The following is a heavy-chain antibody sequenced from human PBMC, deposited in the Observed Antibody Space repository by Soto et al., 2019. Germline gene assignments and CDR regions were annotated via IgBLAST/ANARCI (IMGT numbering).Heavy chain of an antibody. D-gene: IGHD7-27*01. J-gene: IGHJ4*02. V-gene: IGHV1-8*01. CDR2: MNPNNGNT. CDR3: AKGPRNWGFDY. Sequence: QVQLVQSGAEVKKPGASVKISCKASGYTFTSDDFNWVRQATGQGREWMGWMNPNNGNTAYAQKFQGRVTMTRDTSIRTAYMELSSLTSEDTAVYYGAKGPRNWGFDYWGQGTLVTVSS. CDR1: GYTFTSDD.